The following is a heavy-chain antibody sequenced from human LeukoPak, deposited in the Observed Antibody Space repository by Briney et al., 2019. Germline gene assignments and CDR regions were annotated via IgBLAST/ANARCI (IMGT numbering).Heavy chain of an antibody. CDR2: ITGTASYM. J-gene: IGHJ4*02. CDR1: GFTFSTHS. Sequence: TGGSLRLSCAASGFTFSTHSMTCVRQAPGKGLEWVSSITGTASYMYYAGSVKGRFTISRDNARNSLYLQMSSLRDDDTALYYCARVGASGSFDFWGQGTLVTVSS. V-gene: IGHV3-21*01. D-gene: IGHD3-10*01. CDR3: ARVGASGSFDF.